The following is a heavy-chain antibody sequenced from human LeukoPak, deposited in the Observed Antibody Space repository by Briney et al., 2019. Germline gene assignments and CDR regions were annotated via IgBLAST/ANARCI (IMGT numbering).Heavy chain of an antibody. CDR2: IYYSGST. CDR1: GGSISSYY. J-gene: IGHJ4*02. D-gene: IGHD3-22*01. V-gene: IGHV4-59*08. Sequence: SETLSLTCTVSGGSISSYYWSWIRQPPGKGLEWIGYIYYSGSTKYNPSLKSRVTISVDTSKNQFSLKLSSVTAADTAVYYCARGSHYYDSSGYGEFDYRGQGTLVTVSS. CDR3: ARGSHYYDSSGYGEFDY.